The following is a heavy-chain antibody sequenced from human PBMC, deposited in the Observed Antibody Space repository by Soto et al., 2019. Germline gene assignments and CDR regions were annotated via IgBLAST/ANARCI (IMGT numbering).Heavy chain of an antibody. Sequence: EVQLVESGGGLVQPGGSLRLSCAASGFTFNSYSMNWVRQAPGKGLEWVSYISSSSSTIYYADSVKGRFTISRDNAKNSLYLQMNSLRAEDTAVYYCARDSTIQLWLPGAFDIWGQGTMVTVSS. CDR2: ISSSSSTI. CDR1: GFTFNSYS. V-gene: IGHV3-48*01. D-gene: IGHD5-18*01. CDR3: ARDSTIQLWLPGAFDI. J-gene: IGHJ3*02.